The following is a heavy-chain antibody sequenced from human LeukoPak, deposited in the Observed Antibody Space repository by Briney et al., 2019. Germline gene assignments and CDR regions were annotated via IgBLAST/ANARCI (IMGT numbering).Heavy chain of an antibody. J-gene: IGHJ4*02. CDR1: GYSISSGYY. D-gene: IGHD6-19*01. CDR3: ARDGSVLAVAIDY. Sequence: SDTMSLTCTVSGYSISSGYYWGWIRQPPGKGLEWIGSIYHSGSTYNNPSLKSRVTMSVDTSNNHFSLELTSVTAADTAVYYCARDGSVLAVAIDYWGQGTLVTVSS. CDR2: IYHSGST. V-gene: IGHV4-38-2*02.